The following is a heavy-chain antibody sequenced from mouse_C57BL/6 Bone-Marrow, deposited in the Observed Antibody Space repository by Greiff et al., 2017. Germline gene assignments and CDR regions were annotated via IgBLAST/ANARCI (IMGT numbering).Heavy chain of an antibody. Sequence: QVQLQQSGAELARPGASVKLSCKASGYTFTSYGISWVKQRTGQGLEWIGEIYPRSGNTYYNEKFKGKATLTADKSSSTAYMELRSLTSEDSAVYFCARKIYYYGSPWFAYWGQGTLVTVSA. CDR1: GYTFTSYG. V-gene: IGHV1-81*01. CDR3: ARKIYYYGSPWFAY. D-gene: IGHD1-1*01. J-gene: IGHJ3*01. CDR2: IYPRSGNT.